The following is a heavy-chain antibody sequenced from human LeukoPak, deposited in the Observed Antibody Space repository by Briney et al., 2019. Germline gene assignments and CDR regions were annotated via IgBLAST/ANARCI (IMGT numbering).Heavy chain of an antibody. CDR3: ARDQWLDSGPLDY. Sequence: GRSLRLSCAASGFTFSSYAMYWVRQAPGKGLEWVAVISYDGSNKYYADSVEGRFTISRDNSKNTLYLQMNSLRAEDTAVYYCARDQWLDSGPLDYWGQGTLVTVSS. D-gene: IGHD6-19*01. CDR1: GFTFSSYA. V-gene: IGHV3-30*04. CDR2: ISYDGSNK. J-gene: IGHJ4*02.